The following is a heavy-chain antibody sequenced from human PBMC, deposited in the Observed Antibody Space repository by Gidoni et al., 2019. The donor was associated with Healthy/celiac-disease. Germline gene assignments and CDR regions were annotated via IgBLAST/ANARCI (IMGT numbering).Heavy chain of an antibody. CDR3: ARDAAYYYDSSGYYTPYYFDY. CDR1: GFTVSSNY. Sequence: EVQLVESGGGLVQPGGSLRLSCAASGFTVSSNYMSWVRQVPGKGLAGVSVIYSGGSTYYADSVKGRFTISRDNSKNTLYLQMNSLRAEDTAVYYCARDAAYYYDSSGYYTPYYFDYWSQGTLVTVSS. D-gene: IGHD3-22*01. V-gene: IGHV3-66*02. J-gene: IGHJ4*02. CDR2: IYSGGST.